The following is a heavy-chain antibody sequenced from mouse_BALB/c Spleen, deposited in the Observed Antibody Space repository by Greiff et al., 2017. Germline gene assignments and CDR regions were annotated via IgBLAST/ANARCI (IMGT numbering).Heavy chain of an antibody. CDR1: GFTFTDYY. CDR3: ARELPYYFDY. D-gene: IGHD5-5*01. Sequence: EVKLVESGGGLVQPGGSLRLSCATSGFTFTDYYMSWVRQPPGKALEWLGFIRNKANGYTTEYSASVKGRFTISRDNSQSILYLQMNTLRAEDSATYYCARELPYYFDYWGQGTTLTVSS. V-gene: IGHV7-3*02. CDR2: IRNKANGYTT. J-gene: IGHJ2*01.